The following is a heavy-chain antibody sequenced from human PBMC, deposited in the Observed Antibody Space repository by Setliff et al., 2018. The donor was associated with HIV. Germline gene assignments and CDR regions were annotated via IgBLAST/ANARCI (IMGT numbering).Heavy chain of an antibody. CDR1: GGSISSNSYY. D-gene: IGHD3-22*01. J-gene: IGHJ4*02. CDR3: VREDSRYHYFDR. CDR2: IFYSGSS. V-gene: IGHV4-39*02. Sequence: SETLSHTCTVSGGSISSNSYYWGWIRQPPGKGLEWIGSIFYSGSSHHNPSLQSRITISVDTSKNQFSLKLSSVTAADTAVYWCVREDSRYHYFDRWGQGTPVTVSS.